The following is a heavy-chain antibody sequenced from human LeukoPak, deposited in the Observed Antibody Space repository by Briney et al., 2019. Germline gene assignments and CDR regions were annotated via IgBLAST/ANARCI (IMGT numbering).Heavy chain of an antibody. Sequence: ASVRVSCRSSGYISTDYGITWVRQAPGQGLEWMGWISTNTGDTVYAENVQGRVTLTTDTSTNTAYMDVTSLNSDDTALYFCARDVSRGYMDYWGQGTLVTVSS. CDR2: ISTNTGDT. CDR3: ARDVSRGYMDY. CDR1: GYISTDYG. J-gene: IGHJ4*02. V-gene: IGHV1-18*01.